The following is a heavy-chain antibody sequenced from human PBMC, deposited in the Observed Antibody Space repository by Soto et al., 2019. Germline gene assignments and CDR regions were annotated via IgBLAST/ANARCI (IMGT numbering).Heavy chain of an antibody. CDR2: INHSGST. J-gene: IGHJ4*02. V-gene: IGHV4-34*01. CDR1: GGSFSGYY. Sequence: SETLSLTCAFYGGSFSGYYWTLIRQPPGTGLEWIGEINHSGSTNYNPSLKSRVTISVDTSKNQFSLKLTSVTAADTAVYYCARDYDSSGYPRYYFDYWGQGTLVTVSS. D-gene: IGHD3-22*01. CDR3: ARDYDSSGYPRYYFDY.